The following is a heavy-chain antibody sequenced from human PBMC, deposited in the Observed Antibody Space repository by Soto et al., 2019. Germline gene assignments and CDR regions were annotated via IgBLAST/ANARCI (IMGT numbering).Heavy chain of an antibody. J-gene: IGHJ4*02. D-gene: IGHD2-15*01. CDR1: GGSMSSRSYY. V-gene: IGHV4-39*01. Sequence: LQLQESGPGLVKPSETLSLTCTVSGGSMSSRSYYWGWIRQPPGKGLEWIGSIYYSGSTYYNPSLTSRITISEDTSKNQFSLKLSSVTAADTAVYYCAKLLGGVTEAIDYLDYWGQGTLVTVSS. CDR3: AKLLGGVTEAIDYLDY. CDR2: IYYSGST.